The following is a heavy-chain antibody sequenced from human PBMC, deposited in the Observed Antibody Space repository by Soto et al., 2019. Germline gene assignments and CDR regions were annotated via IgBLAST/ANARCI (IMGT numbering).Heavy chain of an antibody. V-gene: IGHV1-69*13. CDR1: GDTFSNYA. D-gene: IGHD3-22*01. CDR2: IIPLSGRT. CDR3: ARGPDRSGFYLFDY. Sequence: SVKVSCTAAGDTFSNYAVSWVRQAPGQGPEWMGGIIPLSGRTDYVQKFQGRVTITADESMTTAYMELSGLRYEDTAVYYCARGPDRSGFYLFDYWGQGTLVTVSS. J-gene: IGHJ4*02.